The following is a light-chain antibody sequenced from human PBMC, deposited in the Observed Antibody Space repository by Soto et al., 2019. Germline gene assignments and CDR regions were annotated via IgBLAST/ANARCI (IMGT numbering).Light chain of an antibody. J-gene: IGKJ1*01. CDR1: QGIRND. CDR3: LQHSTYPLP. CDR2: AAS. V-gene: IGKV1-17*01. Sequence: DIQMTQFPSSLSASVGDRVTITCRASQGIRNDLAWYQQKPGKAPKRLIYAASSLQSGVPSRFSHSGSGTEFPLAISSLQPEDFATFYCLQHSTYPLPFGQGTKVEIK.